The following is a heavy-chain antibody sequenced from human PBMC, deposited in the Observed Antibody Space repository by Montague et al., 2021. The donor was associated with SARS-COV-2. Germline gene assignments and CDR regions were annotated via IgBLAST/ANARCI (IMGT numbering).Heavy chain of an antibody. D-gene: IGHD5-18*01. V-gene: IGHV4-59*01. Sequence: SETLSLTCTVSGGSISSYYWSWIRQPPGKGLEWIGYIYYSGSTNSNHSLKSRVTITVETSKNQISLKLSPVTAADTAAYYCERGAGRGRGYGKYYHGYYCMDVWGQGTTVTVSS. CDR1: GGSISSYY. J-gene: IGHJ6*02. CDR3: ERGAGRGRGYGKYYHGYYCMDV. CDR2: IYYSGST.